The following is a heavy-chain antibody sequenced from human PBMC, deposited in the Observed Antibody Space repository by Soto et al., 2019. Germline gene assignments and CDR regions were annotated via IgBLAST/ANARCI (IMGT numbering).Heavy chain of an antibody. D-gene: IGHD4-17*01. Sequence: PGGSLRLSCAASGFTFRSFTMNWVHQAPGKGLEWVSTISSNSAYIYYTDALRGRFTISRDNAKNTLYLQMNSLRAEDTAVYYCAKDRGALRWSEEHYYFDYWGQGTLVTVSS. CDR1: GFTFRSFT. CDR2: ISSNSAYI. V-gene: IGHV3-21*01. J-gene: IGHJ4*02. CDR3: AKDRGALRWSEEHYYFDY.